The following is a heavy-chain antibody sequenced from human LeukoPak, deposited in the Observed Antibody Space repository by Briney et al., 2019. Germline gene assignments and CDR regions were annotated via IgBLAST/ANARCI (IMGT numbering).Heavy chain of an antibody. Sequence: TGGSLRLSCSASGFTLSNYWIHWVRQAPGEGLVWVSRINTDGSSTNYADSVRGRFTVSRDNAKNTLFLQMNSLRVEDTAVYYCAREIGWDEPFYLWGHGTLVTVSS. V-gene: IGHV3-74*01. D-gene: IGHD1-26*01. CDR1: GFTLSNYW. CDR2: INTDGSST. J-gene: IGHJ3*01. CDR3: AREIGWDEPFYL.